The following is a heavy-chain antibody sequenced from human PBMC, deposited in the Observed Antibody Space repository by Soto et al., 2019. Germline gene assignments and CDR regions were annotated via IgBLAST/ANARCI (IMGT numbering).Heavy chain of an antibody. D-gene: IGHD6-13*01. J-gene: IGHJ4*02. CDR3: AKGRGYSSSWYLSDFDY. V-gene: IGHV3-9*01. CDR1: GFTFDDYA. CDR2: ISWNSGSI. Sequence: EVQLVESGGGLVQPGRSLRLSCAASGFTFDDYAMHWVRQAPGKGLEWGSGISWNSGSIGDADSVKGRFTISRDNAKNSLYLQMNSLRSEDTALYYCAKGRGYSSSWYLSDFDYWGQGTLVTVSS.